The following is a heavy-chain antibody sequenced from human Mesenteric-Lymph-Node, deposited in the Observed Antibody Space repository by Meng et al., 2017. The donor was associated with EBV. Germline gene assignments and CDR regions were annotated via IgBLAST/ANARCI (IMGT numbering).Heavy chain of an antibody. CDR2: INHSEST. CDR3: ARGVYYGDYAFGY. Sequence: QVQPQAGATGCLKPSETLAPPCDVNGGSCSCYYWSLILQPPRKGLEWIGEINHSESTNYNPSLKSRVTISVDTSKNQFSLKLSSVTAADTAVYYCARGVYYGDYAFGYWGQGTLVTVSS. J-gene: IGHJ4*02. CDR1: GGSCSCYY. D-gene: IGHD4-17*01. V-gene: IGHV4-34*01.